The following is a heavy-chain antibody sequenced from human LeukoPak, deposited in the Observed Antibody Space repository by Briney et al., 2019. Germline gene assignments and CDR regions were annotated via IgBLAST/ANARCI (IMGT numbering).Heavy chain of an antibody. V-gene: IGHV3-11*01. CDR1: GFTFNDYY. J-gene: IGHJ3*02. CDR2: INSDADSI. Sequence: AGGSLRLSCAASGFTFNDYYMSWIRQAPGKGLEWVSYINSDADSIYYANSVKGRFTISRDNSKNTLYLQMNSLRAEDTAVYYCAKSRNYGVDAFDIWGQGTKVTVSS. D-gene: IGHD3-16*01. CDR3: AKSRNYGVDAFDI.